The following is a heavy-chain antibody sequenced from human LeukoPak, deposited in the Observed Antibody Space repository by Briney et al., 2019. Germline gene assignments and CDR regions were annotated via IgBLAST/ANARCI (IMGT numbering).Heavy chain of an antibody. D-gene: IGHD6-13*01. V-gene: IGHV1-24*01. CDR1: GYTLTELS. CDR2: FDPEDGET. CDR3: ARSGYSSSWYETPFDY. J-gene: IGHJ4*02. Sequence: ASVKVSCKVSGYTLTELSMHWVRQAPGKGLEWMGGFDPEDGETIYAQKFQGRVTMTEDTSTDTAYMELRSLRSDDTAVYYCARSGYSSSWYETPFDYWGQGTLVTVSS.